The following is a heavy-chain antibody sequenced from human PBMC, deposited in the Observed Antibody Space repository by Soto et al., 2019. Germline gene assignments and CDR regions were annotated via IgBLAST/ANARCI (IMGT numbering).Heavy chain of an antibody. CDR1: GFTFSSYA. D-gene: IGHD2-2*01. V-gene: IGHV3-23*01. Sequence: GGSLRLSCAASGFTFSSYAMSWVRQAPGNGLEWVSAISGSGGSTYYADSVKGRFTISRDNSKNTLYLQMNSLRAEDTAVYYCARPAFDIVVVPAAMRSAFDIWGQGTMVTVSS. CDR2: ISGSGGST. CDR3: ARPAFDIVVVPAAMRSAFDI. J-gene: IGHJ3*02.